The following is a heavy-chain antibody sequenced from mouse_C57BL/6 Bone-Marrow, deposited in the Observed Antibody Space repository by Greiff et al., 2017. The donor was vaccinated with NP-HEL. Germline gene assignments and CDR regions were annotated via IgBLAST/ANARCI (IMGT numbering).Heavy chain of an antibody. J-gene: IGHJ1*03. CDR3: TSILILYDYDGAFDV. V-gene: IGHV14-4*01. D-gene: IGHD2-4*01. CDR2: IDPENGDT. Sequence: EVNVVESGAELVRPGASVKLSCTASGFNIKDDYMHWVKQRPEQGLEWIGWIDPENGDTEYASKFQGKATITADTSSNTAYLQLSSLTSEDTAVYYCTSILILYDYDGAFDVWGTGTTVTVSS. CDR1: GFNIKDDY.